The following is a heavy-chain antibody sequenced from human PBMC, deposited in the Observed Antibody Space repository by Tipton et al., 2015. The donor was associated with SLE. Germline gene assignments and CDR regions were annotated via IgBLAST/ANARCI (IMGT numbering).Heavy chain of an antibody. D-gene: IGHD6-13*01. CDR3: ARHGRPNSSSWFPSSLAEYFQH. V-gene: IGHV4-39*01. CDR2: IYYSGST. Sequence: TLSLTCTVSGDSISRSSYYWGWIRQPPGKGLEWIGSIYYSGSTYYNPSLKSRVTISVDTSKNQFSLKLSSVTAADTAVYYCARHGRPNSSSWFPSSLAEYFQHWGQGTLVTVSS. CDR1: GDSISRSSYY. J-gene: IGHJ1*01.